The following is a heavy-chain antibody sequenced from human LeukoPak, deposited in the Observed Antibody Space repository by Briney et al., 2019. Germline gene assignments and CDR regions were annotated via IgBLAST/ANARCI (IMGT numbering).Heavy chain of an antibody. Sequence: ASEPLSLTCTVSGGSISSYYWSWIRQPPGKGLEWIGYIYYSGSTNYNPSLKSRVTISVDTSKNQFSLNLSSVTAADTAVYYCARHGSSYYYYGLDVWGQGTTVTVSS. CDR1: GGSISSYY. J-gene: IGHJ6*02. CDR2: IYYSGST. CDR3: ARHGSSYYYYGLDV. D-gene: IGHD6-6*01. V-gene: IGHV4-59*08.